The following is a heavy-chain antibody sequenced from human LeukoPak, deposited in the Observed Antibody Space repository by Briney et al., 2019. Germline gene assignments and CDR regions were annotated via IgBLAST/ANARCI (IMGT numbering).Heavy chain of an antibody. CDR1: RFTFSSSW. D-gene: IGHD2-2*01. CDR2: IKQDGSDK. V-gene: IGHV3-7*05. J-gene: IGHJ5*02. CDR3: ASEAGPAYCSTTSCLNWFDP. Sequence: GGSLRLSCEASRFTFSSSWMSWVRQAPGKGLEWVANIKQDGSDKYYVDSVKGRFTISRDNAKNSLYLEMNSLRAEDTAVYYCASEAGPAYCSTTSCLNWFDPWGQGTLVTVSS.